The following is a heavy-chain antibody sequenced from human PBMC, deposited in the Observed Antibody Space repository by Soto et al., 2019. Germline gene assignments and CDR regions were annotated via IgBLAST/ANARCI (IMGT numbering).Heavy chain of an antibody. D-gene: IGHD3-22*01. CDR2: IFHTGTT. J-gene: IGHJ5*02. Sequence: SETLSLTCTVSGGSISSSDYFWTWIRQPPGKGLEWMGYIFHTGTTYSNPSLKSRLIMSIDTSKNQFSLRLSSVTAADTAVYYCARVGPWVPYYYDSSPYTFENWFDPWGQGTLVTVSS. CDR3: ARVGPWVPYYYDSSPYTFENWFDP. V-gene: IGHV4-30-4*01. CDR1: GGSISSSDYF.